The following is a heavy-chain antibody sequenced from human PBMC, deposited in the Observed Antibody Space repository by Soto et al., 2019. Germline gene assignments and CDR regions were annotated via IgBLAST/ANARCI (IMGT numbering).Heavy chain of an antibody. CDR3: TRHSSRSWGSNYYGMDV. Sequence: SGWSLRLSCAASGFTFSGSAMHWVRQASGKGLEWVGRIRSKANSYATAYAASVKGRFTISRDDSKNTAYLQMNSLKTEDTAVYYCTRHSSRSWGSNYYGMDVWGQGTTVTVSS. J-gene: IGHJ6*02. CDR2: IRSKANSYAT. CDR1: GFTFSGSA. D-gene: IGHD6-13*01. V-gene: IGHV3-73*01.